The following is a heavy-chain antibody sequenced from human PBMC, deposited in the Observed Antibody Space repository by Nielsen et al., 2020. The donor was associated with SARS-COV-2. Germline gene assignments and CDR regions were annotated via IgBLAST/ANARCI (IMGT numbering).Heavy chain of an antibody. D-gene: IGHD6-19*01. CDR3: ASIAVAGPGY. CDR2: ISWDGGST. J-gene: IGHJ4*02. CDR1: GFTFDDYT. V-gene: IGHV3-43*01. Sequence: GESLKISCAASGFTFDDYTMHWVRQAPGKGLEWVSLISWDGGSTYYADSVKGRFTISRDNAKNSLYLQMNSLRAEDTAVYYCASIAVAGPGYWGQGTLVTVSS.